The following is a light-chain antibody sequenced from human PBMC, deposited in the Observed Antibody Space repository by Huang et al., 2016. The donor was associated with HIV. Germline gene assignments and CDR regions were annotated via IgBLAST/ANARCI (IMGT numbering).Light chain of an antibody. CDR2: DAS. V-gene: IGKV3-11*01. CDR3: QQRKYWPPIT. J-gene: IGKJ5*01. Sequence: ETVLTQSPATLSLSPGERATLSCRASQSVNRHLAWYQQQPGQTPRLLIYDASNRATGIPARFSGSGSGTDFTLTISSLEPEDFAVYYCQQRKYWPPITFGQGTRLEIK. CDR1: QSVNRH.